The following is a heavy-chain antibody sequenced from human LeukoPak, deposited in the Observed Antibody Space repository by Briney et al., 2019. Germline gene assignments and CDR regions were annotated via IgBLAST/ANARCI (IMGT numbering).Heavy chain of an antibody. CDR2: ISYDGSNK. CDR1: GFTFSSYS. J-gene: IGHJ4*02. V-gene: IGHV3-30-3*01. D-gene: IGHD2-2*01. CDR3: AREGYQLLTAFAY. Sequence: GGSLRLSCAASGFTFSSYSMQWVRQAPGKGLEWGAVISYDGSNKYYANSVKGRFTISRDNSKNTLYLQMNSLRAEDTAVYYCAREGYQLLTAFAYWGQGTLVTVSS.